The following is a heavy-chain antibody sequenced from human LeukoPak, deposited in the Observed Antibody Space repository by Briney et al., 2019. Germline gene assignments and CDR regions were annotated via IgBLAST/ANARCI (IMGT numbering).Heavy chain of an antibody. CDR2: TYYRSKWYN. V-gene: IGHV6-1*01. CDR3: ARDPSRELMLDY. Sequence: SQTLSLTCAISGDSVSRDSAARNWIRQSPSRGLEWLGRTYYRSKWYNDYAISVKGRITINPDTSKNQFSLQLNSVTPEDTAVYYCARDPSRELMLDYWGQGTLVTVSS. D-gene: IGHD1-26*01. CDR1: GDSVSRDSAA. J-gene: IGHJ4*02.